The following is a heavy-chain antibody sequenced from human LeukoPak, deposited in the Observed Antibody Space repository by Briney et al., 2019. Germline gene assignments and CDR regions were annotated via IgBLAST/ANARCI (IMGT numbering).Heavy chain of an antibody. CDR3: AGQGPTAVAEKLLYFDY. D-gene: IGHD6-19*01. Sequence: KPSETLSLTCTVSGGSISSGSYYWSWIRQPAGKGLEWIGRIYTSGSTNYNPSLKSRVTISVDTSKNQFSLKLSSVTAADTAVYYCAGQGPTAVAEKLLYFDYWGQGTLVTVSS. V-gene: IGHV4-61*02. CDR1: GGSISSGSYY. J-gene: IGHJ4*02. CDR2: IYTSGST.